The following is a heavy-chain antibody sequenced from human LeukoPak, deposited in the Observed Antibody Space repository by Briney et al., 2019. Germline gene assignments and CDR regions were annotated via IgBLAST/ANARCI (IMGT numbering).Heavy chain of an antibody. J-gene: IGHJ6*03. CDR1: GGSISSYY. D-gene: IGHD1-26*01. Sequence: EASETLSLTCTVSGGSISSYYWSWIRQPPGKGLEWIGYIYYSGSTNYNPSLKSRVTISVDTSKNQFSLKLSSVTAADTAVYYCARVGATHYYYYYMDVWGKGTTVTISS. CDR2: IYYSGST. V-gene: IGHV4-59*01. CDR3: ARVGATHYYYYYMDV.